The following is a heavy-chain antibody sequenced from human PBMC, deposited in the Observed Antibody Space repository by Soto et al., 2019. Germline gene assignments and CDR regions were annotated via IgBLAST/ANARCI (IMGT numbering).Heavy chain of an antibody. J-gene: IGHJ4*02. CDR3: AKASMGTTKGKYHCDC. D-gene: IGHD4-17*01. CDR2: ISGRGGNT. CDR1: GFAFSTYT. Sequence: EVQLLESGGGLVQPGGSLTLSCAASGFAFSTYTMSLVRQAAGKGLELVSAISGRGGNTYYADSVKGRFTISRDSSKNTVYLALNGRRAEDTAIYCCAKASMGTTKGKYHCDCWGKGTLVTASS. V-gene: IGHV3-23*01.